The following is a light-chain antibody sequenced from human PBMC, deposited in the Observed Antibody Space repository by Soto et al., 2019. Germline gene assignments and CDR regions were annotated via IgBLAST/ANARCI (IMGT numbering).Light chain of an antibody. Sequence: QSALTQAASASGSPGQSITISCTGTSSDVGGYNYVSWYQQHPGKAPKLLIYDVSDRPSGVSNRFSGSKSGNTASLTISGLQAEDEADYYCGSYTSSSTLLFGVGTKLTVL. V-gene: IGLV2-14*01. CDR2: DVS. CDR1: SSDVGGYNY. CDR3: GSYTSSSTLL. J-gene: IGLJ2*01.